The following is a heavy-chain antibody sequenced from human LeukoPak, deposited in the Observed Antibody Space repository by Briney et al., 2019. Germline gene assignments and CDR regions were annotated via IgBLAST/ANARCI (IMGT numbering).Heavy chain of an antibody. V-gene: IGHV4-59*01. CDR3: ARVGYSSSSSAFDI. CDR2: IYYSGST. Sequence: PSETLSLTCTVSGGSISSYYWSWLRQPPGKGLEWIGYIYYSGSTNYNPSLKSRVTISVDTSKNQFSLKLSSVTAADTAVYYCARVGYSSSSSAFDIWGQGTMVTVSS. D-gene: IGHD6-6*01. J-gene: IGHJ3*02. CDR1: GGSISSYY.